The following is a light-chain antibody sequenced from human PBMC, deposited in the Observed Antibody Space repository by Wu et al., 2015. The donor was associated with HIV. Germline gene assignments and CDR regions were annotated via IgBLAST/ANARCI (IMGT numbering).Light chain of an antibody. CDR1: QSVSSN. J-gene: IGKJ2*01. Sequence: EIVMTQSPATLSVSPGERATLSCRASQSVSSNLAWYQQKPGQAPRLLIYGASTRATGIPARFSGSGSGTEFTLTISSMQSEDFAVYYCQQYNNWPYTFGQGTEAGGSN. CDR2: GAS. V-gene: IGKV3-15*01. CDR3: QQYNNWPYT.